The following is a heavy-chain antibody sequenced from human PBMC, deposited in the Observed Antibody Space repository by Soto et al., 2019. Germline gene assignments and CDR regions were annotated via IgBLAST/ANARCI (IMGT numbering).Heavy chain of an antibody. CDR1: GYTFTSYA. CDR3: ASASKIAADPRFDY. V-gene: IGHV1-3*01. Sequence: QVQLVQSGAEVKKPGASVKVSCKASGYTFTSYAMHWVRQAPGQRLEWMGWINAGNGNTKYSQKFQGRVTITRDTSASTAYMELSSLRSEDTAVYYCASASKIAADPRFDYWVQGTLVTGSS. CDR2: INAGNGNT. J-gene: IGHJ4*02. D-gene: IGHD6-13*01.